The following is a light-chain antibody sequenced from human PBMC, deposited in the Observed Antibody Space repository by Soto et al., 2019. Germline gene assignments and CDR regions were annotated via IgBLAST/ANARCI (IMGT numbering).Light chain of an antibody. CDR2: DAS. CDR1: QSISHW. J-gene: IGKJ1*01. Sequence: DIQRTQSPATLSASVGDSVTITCRASQSISHWLAWYQQKPGKAPKFLIYDASSLESGVPSRFSGSGSGTEFTLTISSLQPDDFATYYCQQYDSVLGTFGPGTKV. V-gene: IGKV1-5*01. CDR3: QQYDSVLGT.